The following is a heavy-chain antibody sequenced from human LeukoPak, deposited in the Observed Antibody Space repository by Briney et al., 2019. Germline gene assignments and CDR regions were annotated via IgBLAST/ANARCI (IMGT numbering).Heavy chain of an antibody. Sequence: SETLSLTCTVSGGSISSGLYYWTWIRQHPGKGLEYIGYIYYSGSTYYNPSLESRLTMSLGTSKKQFSLKLNSVTAADTAVYYCAIGRFDSSGYRYFDSWGQGTLVTVSS. J-gene: IGHJ4*02. V-gene: IGHV4-31*03. CDR2: IYYSGST. D-gene: IGHD3-22*01. CDR1: GGSISSGLYY. CDR3: AIGRFDSSGYRYFDS.